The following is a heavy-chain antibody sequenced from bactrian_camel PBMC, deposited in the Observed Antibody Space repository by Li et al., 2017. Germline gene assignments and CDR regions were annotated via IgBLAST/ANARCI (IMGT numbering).Heavy chain of an antibody. CDR3: AAKIGGCYYRDFERPFNY. Sequence: VQLVESGGGSVQAGGSLKLSCAASGYGGSRYCMGWFRQAPGKEREGVAAIDSLGSTSYADSVKGRFTISKDNAKNTLYLQMNSLKPEDTAMYYCAAKIGGCYYRDFERPFNYRGQGTQVTVS. CDR1: GYGGSRYC. J-gene: IGHJ4*01. CDR2: IDSLGST. D-gene: IGHD4*01. V-gene: IGHV3S26*01.